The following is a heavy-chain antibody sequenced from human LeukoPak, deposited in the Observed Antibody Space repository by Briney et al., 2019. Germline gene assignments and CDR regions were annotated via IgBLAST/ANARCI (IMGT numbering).Heavy chain of an antibody. V-gene: IGHV3-11*04. Sequence: GGSLRLSCAASGFTFSDYYMSWIRQAPGKGLEWVSYVSSSGSTIYYADSVKGRFTISRDNAKNSLYLQMNSLRAEDTAVYYCARRPSVWLVDYWGQGTLVTVSS. D-gene: IGHD6-19*01. CDR3: ARRPSVWLVDY. J-gene: IGHJ4*02. CDR1: GFTFSDYY. CDR2: VSSSGSTI.